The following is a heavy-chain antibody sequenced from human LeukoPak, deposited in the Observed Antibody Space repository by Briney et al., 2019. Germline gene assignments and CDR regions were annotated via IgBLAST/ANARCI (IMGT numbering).Heavy chain of an antibody. Sequence: GGSLRLSCAASGFSFGRYEMNWVRQAPGKGLEWVSYISTTGSTVYYADSVEGRFTMSRDNAKNLLYLQMNSLSAEDAAVYYCAKDFPHYYESSHGMDAWGQGTTVTVSS. V-gene: IGHV3-48*03. CDR1: GFSFGRYE. D-gene: IGHD3-22*01. J-gene: IGHJ6*02. CDR2: ISTTGSTV. CDR3: AKDFPHYYESSHGMDA.